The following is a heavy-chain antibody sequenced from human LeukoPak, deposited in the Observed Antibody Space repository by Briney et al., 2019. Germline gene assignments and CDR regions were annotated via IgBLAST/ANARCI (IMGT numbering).Heavy chain of an antibody. CDR3: AKDPSSYGPN. Sequence: GRSLRLSCAASGFTFSSYGMHWVRQAPGKGLEWVAVISYDGSNKYCADSVEGRFTISRDNSKNTLYLQMNSLRAEDTAVYYCAKDPSSYGPNWGQGTLVTVSS. CDR1: GFTFSSYG. V-gene: IGHV3-30*18. CDR2: ISYDGSNK. J-gene: IGHJ4*02. D-gene: IGHD5-18*01.